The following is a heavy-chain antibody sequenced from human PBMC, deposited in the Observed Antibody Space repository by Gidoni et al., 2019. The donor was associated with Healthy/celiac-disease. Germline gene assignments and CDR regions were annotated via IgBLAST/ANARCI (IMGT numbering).Heavy chain of an antibody. D-gene: IGHD3-3*01. CDR3: ASFWMIDAFDI. CDR2: ISYDGSNK. CDR1: GFTFSSYA. V-gene: IGHV3-30-3*01. J-gene: IGHJ3*02. Sequence: QVQLVESGGGVVQPGRSLRLSCADSGFTFSSYAMHWVRQAPGKGLEWVAVISYDGSNKYYADSVKGRFTISRDNSKNTLYLQMNSLRAEDTAVYYCASFWMIDAFDIWGQGTMVTVSS.